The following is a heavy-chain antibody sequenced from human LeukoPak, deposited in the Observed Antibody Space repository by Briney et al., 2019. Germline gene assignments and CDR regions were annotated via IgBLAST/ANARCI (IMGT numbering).Heavy chain of an antibody. CDR1: GFTFSTYS. D-gene: IGHD3-10*01. CDR3: ARDENYYGSTSFFDY. V-gene: IGHV3-48*01. CDR2: INPSSSAL. Sequence: GGSLRLSCAASGFTFSTYSINWVRQAPGKGLECVSYINPSSSALHYADSVRGRFTIFRDNAKNSLYLQMNSLRAEDTAVYYCARDENYYGSTSFFDYWAQGTLVTVSS. J-gene: IGHJ4*02.